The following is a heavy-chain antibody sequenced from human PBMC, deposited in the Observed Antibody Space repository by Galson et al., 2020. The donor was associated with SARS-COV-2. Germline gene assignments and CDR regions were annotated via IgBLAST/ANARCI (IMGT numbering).Heavy chain of an antibody. D-gene: IGHD2-15*01. J-gene: IGHJ5*02. CDR2: IYYSGST. CDR1: GGSISSSSYY. V-gene: IGHV4-39*07. Sequence: SETLSLTCTVSGGSISSSSYYWGWIRQPTGKGLEWIGSIYYSGSTYYNPSLKSRVTISVDTSKNQFSLKLSSVTAADTAVYYCARVYCSGGSCYSRFDPWGQGTLVTVSS. CDR3: ARVYCSGGSCYSRFDP.